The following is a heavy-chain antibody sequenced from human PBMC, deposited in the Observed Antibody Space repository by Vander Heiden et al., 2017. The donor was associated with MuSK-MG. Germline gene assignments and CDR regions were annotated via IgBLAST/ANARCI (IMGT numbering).Heavy chain of an antibody. J-gene: IGHJ4*02. CDR3: ARVSRAYSSSVVDFDY. V-gene: IGHV1-8*01. CDR1: GYTFTSYE. D-gene: IGHD6-13*01. Sequence: QVQLVQSGAEVKKPGASVKVSCKASGYTFTSYEINWVRQATGQGLEWMGWMNPNSGNTGYAQKFQGRVTMTRNTSISTAYMELSSLRSEDTAVYYCARVSRAYSSSVVDFDYWGQGTLVTVSS. CDR2: MNPNSGNT.